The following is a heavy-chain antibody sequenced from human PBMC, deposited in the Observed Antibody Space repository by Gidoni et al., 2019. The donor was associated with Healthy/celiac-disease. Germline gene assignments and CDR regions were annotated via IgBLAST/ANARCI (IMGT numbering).Heavy chain of an antibody. CDR2: IGTAGDT. Sequence: EVQLVESGGGLVQPGGSLRLSCAASGFTFRSYDMHWVRQATGKGLEWVSAIGTAGDTYYPGSVKGRFTISRENAKNSLYLQMNSLRAGDTAVYYCARAGVAAAGVYWYFDLWGRGTLVTVSS. J-gene: IGHJ2*01. D-gene: IGHD6-13*01. CDR1: GFTFRSYD. CDR3: ARAGVAAAGVYWYFDL. V-gene: IGHV3-13*04.